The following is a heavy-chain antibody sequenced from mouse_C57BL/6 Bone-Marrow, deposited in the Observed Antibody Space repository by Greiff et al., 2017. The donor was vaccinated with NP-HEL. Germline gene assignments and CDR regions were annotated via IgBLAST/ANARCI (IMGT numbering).Heavy chain of an antibody. D-gene: IGHD2-2*01. V-gene: IGHV14-4*01. J-gene: IGHJ2*01. CDR1: GFNIKDDY. CDR3: TADGYGDY. CDR2: VDPENGDT. Sequence: EVQLQESGAELVRPGASVKLSCTASGFNIKDDYMHWVKQRPEQGLEWIGWVDPENGDTEYASKFQGKATISADTSSTTAYLQLSSRTSEETAVHYCTADGYGDYWGQGTTLTVSS.